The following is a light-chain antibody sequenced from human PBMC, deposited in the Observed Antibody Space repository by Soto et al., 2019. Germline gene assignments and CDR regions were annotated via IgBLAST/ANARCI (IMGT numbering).Light chain of an antibody. CDR1: NSDVGGYNY. V-gene: IGLV2-14*01. CDR3: SSYTSISTLYV. J-gene: IGLJ1*01. CDR2: EVS. Sequence: QSVLTQPASVSGSPGQSITISSTGTNSDVGGYNYVSWYQQHPGKAPELMIYEVSHRPSGVSNRFSGSKSDNTASLTISGLQAEDEADYYCSSYTSISTLYVFGTGTKVT.